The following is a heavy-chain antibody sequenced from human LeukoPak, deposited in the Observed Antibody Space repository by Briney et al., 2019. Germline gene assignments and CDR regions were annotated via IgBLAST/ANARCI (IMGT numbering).Heavy chain of an antibody. V-gene: IGHV4-59*08. Sequence: SETLSLTCTVSGGSISSYYWSWIRQPPGKGLEWIGYIYYSGSTNYNPSLKSRVTISVDTSKNQFSLKLSSVTAADTAVYYCARRRYSYYYDSSGDDYWGQGTLVTVSS. D-gene: IGHD3-22*01. CDR1: GGSISSYY. CDR2: IYYSGST. CDR3: ARRRYSYYYDSSGDDY. J-gene: IGHJ4*02.